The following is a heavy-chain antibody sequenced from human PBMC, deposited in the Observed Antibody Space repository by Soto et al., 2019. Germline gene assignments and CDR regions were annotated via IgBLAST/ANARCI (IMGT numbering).Heavy chain of an antibody. J-gene: IGHJ6*02. Sequence: GGSVRLSCAASGFTFSSYGMHWVRRAPGKGLEWVAVIWYDGSKKYYVDSVKGRFTISRDNSKNTLYLQMDSLRAEDMAVYYCARAIYYYDNSGSSYVLDVWGQGTTVPVSS. CDR1: GFTFSSYG. D-gene: IGHD3-22*01. V-gene: IGHV3-33*01. CDR3: ARAIYYYDNSGSSYVLDV. CDR2: IWYDGSKK.